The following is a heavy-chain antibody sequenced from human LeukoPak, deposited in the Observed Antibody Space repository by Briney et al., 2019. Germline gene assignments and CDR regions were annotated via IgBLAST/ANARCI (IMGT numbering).Heavy chain of an antibody. V-gene: IGHV3-7*01. CDR1: GFTFSDYW. J-gene: IGHJ4*02. Sequence: GGSLRLSCVDSGFTFSDYWMAWVRQAPGKGPEWVANIKQDGIEKHYVDSVKGRFTISRDNAGNSLYLQMNSLRAEDTAVYYCARDVGGSLDYWGQGTLVTVSS. CDR2: IKQDGIEK. CDR3: ARDVGGSLDY. D-gene: IGHD2-15*01.